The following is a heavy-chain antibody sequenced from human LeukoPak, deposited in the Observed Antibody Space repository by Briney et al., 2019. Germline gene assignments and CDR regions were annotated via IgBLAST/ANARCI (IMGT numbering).Heavy chain of an antibody. CDR3: ARVRVTPYISIDS. J-gene: IGHJ4*02. V-gene: IGHV4-4*02. CDR2: IYHSGST. Sequence: PSETLSLTCAVSGGSISSGTWWSWVRQPPGKVLEWIGEIYHSGSTNNNPSLKSRVTISVDKSKNQFSLKLNSVTAADTAVYYCARVRVTPYISIDSWGQGTLVTVSS. D-gene: IGHD4-23*01. CDR1: GGSISSGTW.